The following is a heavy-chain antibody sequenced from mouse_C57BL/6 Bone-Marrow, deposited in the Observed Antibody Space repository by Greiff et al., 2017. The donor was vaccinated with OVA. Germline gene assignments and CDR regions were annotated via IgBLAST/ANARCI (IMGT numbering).Heavy chain of an antibody. J-gene: IGHJ2*01. CDR3: ARADWPGYFDY. Sequence: QVQLKQPGAELVRPGSSVKLSCKASGYTFTSYWMHWVKQRPIQGLEWIGNIDPSDSETHYNQKFKDKATLTVDKSSSTAYMQLSSLTSEDSAVYYCARADWPGYFDYWGQGTTLTVSS. D-gene: IGHD4-1*01. V-gene: IGHV1-52*01. CDR2: IDPSDSET. CDR1: GYTFTSYW.